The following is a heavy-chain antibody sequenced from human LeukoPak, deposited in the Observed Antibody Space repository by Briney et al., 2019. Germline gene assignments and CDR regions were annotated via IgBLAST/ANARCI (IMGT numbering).Heavy chain of an antibody. CDR2: INPSGGST. D-gene: IGHD3-10*01. Sequence: ASVKVSCKASGYTFTSYYMHWVRQAPGQGLEWVGIINPSGGSTSYAQKFQGRVTMTRDMSTSTVYMELSSLRSEDTAVYYCARTGITMVRGVPNDAFDIWGQGTMVTVSS. J-gene: IGHJ3*02. V-gene: IGHV1-46*01. CDR3: ARTGITMVRGVPNDAFDI. CDR1: GYTFTSYY.